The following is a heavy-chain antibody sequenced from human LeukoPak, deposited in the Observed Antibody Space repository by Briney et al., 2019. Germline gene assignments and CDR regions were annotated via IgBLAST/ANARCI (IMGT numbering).Heavy chain of an antibody. D-gene: IGHD3-10*01. CDR3: ARNMTYYGTDY. V-gene: IGHV1-2*02. CDR2: SDPNSGGT. CDR1: GYTFTSYA. J-gene: IGHJ4*02. Sequence: GASVKVSCKASGYTFTSYAMNWVRQAPGQGPEWMGWSDPNSGGTNYAQKFQGRVTMTRDTSISTAYMELSRLTADDTAVYYCARNMTYYGTDYWGQGTLVTVSS.